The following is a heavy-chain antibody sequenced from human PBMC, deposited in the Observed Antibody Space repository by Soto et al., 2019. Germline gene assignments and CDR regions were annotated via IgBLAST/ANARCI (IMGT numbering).Heavy chain of an antibody. D-gene: IGHD3-3*01. V-gene: IGHV1-8*01. J-gene: IGHJ4*02. Sequence: ASVKVSCKASGYTFTSYDINWVRQATGQGLEWMGWMNPNNGNTGYAQKFQGRVTMTRNTSTSTAYMELRSLRSEDTAVYYCARGPDFWSGYTPDYWGQGTLVTVSS. CDR1: GYTFTSYD. CDR3: ARGPDFWSGYTPDY. CDR2: MNPNNGNT.